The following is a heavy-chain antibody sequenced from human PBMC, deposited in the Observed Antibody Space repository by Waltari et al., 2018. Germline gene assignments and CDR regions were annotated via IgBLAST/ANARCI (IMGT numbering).Heavy chain of an antibody. D-gene: IGHD6-13*01. V-gene: IGHV3-73*01. CDR2: IRTKAAGYAT. CDR3: TRVLRSSSPTQFDL. Sequence: QLVESGGGLVQPGGSLKVSCEASSFTLSGSAMHWVRQAPGKGLGGVGRIRTKAAGYATQYAPSVKGRFTISRDDSKNTAFLLMNNLKIDDTATYFCTRVLRSSSPTQFDLWGQGILVTVSS. J-gene: IGHJ4*02. CDR1: SFTLSGSA.